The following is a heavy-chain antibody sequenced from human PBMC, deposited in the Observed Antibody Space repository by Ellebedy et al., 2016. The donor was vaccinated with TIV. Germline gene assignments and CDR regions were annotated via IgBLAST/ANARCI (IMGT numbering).Heavy chain of an antibody. D-gene: IGHD1-1*01. CDR2: IKKDGSEK. V-gene: IGHV3-7*01. CDR3: ARESSSEDGYSVVWD. Sequence: GESLKISCAASGFTFSDYWMSWVRQAPGKRLEWVASIKKDGSEKYYVDSVKGRFIISRENAMYLQMNSLRAEDTAVYYCARESSSEDGYSVVWDWGQGALVTVSS. CDR1: GFTFSDYW. J-gene: IGHJ4*02.